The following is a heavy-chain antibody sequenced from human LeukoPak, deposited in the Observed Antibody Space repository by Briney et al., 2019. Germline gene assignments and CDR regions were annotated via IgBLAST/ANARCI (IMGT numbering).Heavy chain of an antibody. J-gene: IGHJ4*02. CDR2: IYCSGST. CDR3: ARDQCSGGSCYGGFDY. D-gene: IGHD2-15*01. V-gene: IGHV4-31*03. CDR1: GGSISSGGYY. Sequence: SQTLSLTCTASGGSISSGGYYWSWIRQHPGKGLEWIGYIYCSGSTYYNSSLKSRVTISVDTSKNQFSLKLSSVTAADTAVYYCARDQCSGGSCYGGFDYWGQGTLVTVSS.